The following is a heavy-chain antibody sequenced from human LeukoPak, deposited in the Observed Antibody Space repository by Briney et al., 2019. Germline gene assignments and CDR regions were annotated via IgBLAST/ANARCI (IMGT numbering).Heavy chain of an antibody. J-gene: IGHJ4*02. Sequence: GGSLRLSCAASGFTFSSYAMSWVRQAPGKGLDWVSAISGSGGSTYYADSVKGRFTISRDNSKNTLYLQMNSLRAEDTAVYYCAKVRYSSSWLDYWGQGTLVTVSS. D-gene: IGHD6-13*01. CDR3: AKVRYSSSWLDY. CDR2: ISGSGGST. CDR1: GFTFSSYA. V-gene: IGHV3-23*01.